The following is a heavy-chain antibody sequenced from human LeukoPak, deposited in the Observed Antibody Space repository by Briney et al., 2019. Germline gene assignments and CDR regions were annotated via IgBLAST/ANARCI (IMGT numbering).Heavy chain of an antibody. Sequence: TLSLTCTVSGVSISSGGYYWSWIRQHPGKGLGWIRYSYYSGSTYDNPSLKSRVTISVDTSKNQFSLKLSSVTAADTAVYYCARTYYYDSSGKTVWFDPWGQGKLVTVSS. CDR3: ARTYYYDSSGKTVWFDP. CDR1: GVSISSGGYY. CDR2: SYYSGST. D-gene: IGHD3-22*01. J-gene: IGHJ5*02. V-gene: IGHV4-31*03.